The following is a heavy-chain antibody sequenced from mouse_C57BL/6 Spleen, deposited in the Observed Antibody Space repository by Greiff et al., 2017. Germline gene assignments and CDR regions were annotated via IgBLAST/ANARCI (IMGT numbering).Heavy chain of an antibody. Sequence: EVKLQESGPELVKPGASVKIPCKASGYTFTDYNMDWVKQSHGKSLEWIGDINPNNGGTIYNQKFKGKATLTVDKSSSTAYMELRSLTSEDTAVYYCARERGNSGNYFDDWGQGTTLTVSS. J-gene: IGHJ2*01. CDR2: INPNNGGT. V-gene: IGHV1-18*01. CDR1: GYTFTDYN. D-gene: IGHD2-1*01. CDR3: ARERGNSGNYFDD.